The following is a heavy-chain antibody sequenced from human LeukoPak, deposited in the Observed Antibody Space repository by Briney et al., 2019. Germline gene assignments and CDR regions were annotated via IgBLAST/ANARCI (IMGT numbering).Heavy chain of an antibody. CDR1: GFTFSTYA. Sequence: GGSLRLSCAASGFTFSTYAMSWVRQAPGKGLEWVSAISVSGDYTYYADSVKGRFTISRDNSKNTLYLQMNSLRAEDTALYYCAKPYSTSVQRYFDNWGQGTLVTVSS. CDR2: ISVSGDYT. V-gene: IGHV3-23*01. CDR3: AKPYSTSVQRYFDN. J-gene: IGHJ4*02. D-gene: IGHD2-2*01.